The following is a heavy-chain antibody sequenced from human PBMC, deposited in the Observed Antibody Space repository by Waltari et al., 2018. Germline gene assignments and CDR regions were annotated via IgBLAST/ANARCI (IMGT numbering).Heavy chain of an antibody. CDR3: ARLGVSLVELSLPFDY. Sequence: LQLQESGPGLVKPSETLSLTCTVSGGSISSSSYYWGWIRQPPGKGLEWIGSIYYSGSTYYIASLESVVTIFVDTSKNQFSLKLSSVTAADTAVYYCARLGVSLVELSLPFDYWGQGTLVTVSS. J-gene: IGHJ4*02. CDR1: GGSISSSSYY. CDR2: IYYSGST. D-gene: IGHD3-16*02. V-gene: IGHV4-39*01.